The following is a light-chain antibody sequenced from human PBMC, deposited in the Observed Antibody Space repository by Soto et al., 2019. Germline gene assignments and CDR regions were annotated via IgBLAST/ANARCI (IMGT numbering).Light chain of an antibody. Sequence: DIVMTQSPDSLAVSLGERATINCKSSQSVLYSSNNKNYLALYQQKPGQPPKLLIYWASTRESGVPDRFSGSGSGTDFTLTTSSLQAEDVAVYYCQQYYSTPITFGQGTRLEIK. CDR2: WAS. V-gene: IGKV4-1*01. CDR3: QQYYSTPIT. J-gene: IGKJ5*01. CDR1: QSVLYSSNNKNY.